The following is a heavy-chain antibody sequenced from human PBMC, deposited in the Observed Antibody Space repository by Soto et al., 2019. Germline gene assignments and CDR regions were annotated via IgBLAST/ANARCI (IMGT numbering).Heavy chain of an antibody. J-gene: IGHJ4*02. V-gene: IGHV4-4*02. CDR3: AKGGRVYYGSGSYFDS. CDR1: GVSISTSNW. D-gene: IGHD3-10*01. Sequence: QVQLQESGPGLVKPSGTLSLTCAVSGVSISTSNWWSWARQSPGKGLEWIGEIYHSGSTNYNPSRQSRVTISVDKSTNHFALHLGSVNAADTAVYFCAKGGRVYYGSGSYFDSWGQGILVTVSS. CDR2: IYHSGST.